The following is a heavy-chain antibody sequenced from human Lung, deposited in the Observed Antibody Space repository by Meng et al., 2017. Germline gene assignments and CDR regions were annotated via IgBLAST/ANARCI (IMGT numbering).Heavy chain of an antibody. V-gene: IGHV3-23*01. CDR1: GFTLSSHA. J-gene: IGHJ5*02. Sequence: EVQLLESGGGLVQPGGSVRLSGAASGFTLSSHAMSWVRQAPGKGLEWVSAISGSGGSTYYADSVRGRFTISRDNSKKTLYLQMNSLRAEDTALYYCAKDQWQNLVRWFDPWGRGTLVTVSS. CDR3: AKDQWQNLVRWFDP. CDR2: ISGSGGST. D-gene: IGHD6-13*01.